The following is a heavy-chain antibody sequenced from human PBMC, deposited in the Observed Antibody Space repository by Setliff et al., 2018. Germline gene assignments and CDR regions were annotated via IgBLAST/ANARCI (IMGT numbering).Heavy chain of an antibody. CDR1: GDSISTGINY. J-gene: IGHJ4*02. D-gene: IGHD3-10*01. Sequence: LSLTCTVSGDSISTGINYWSWIRQPAGKGLEWIGHIDRSGNTNFNPSLKSRVTISGDRSKNQFSLELSSVTAADTAVYYCARSLGSGSYYGSRPFHSDYWGQGILVTVFS. CDR3: ARSLGSGSYYGSRPFHSDY. CDR2: IDRSGNT. V-gene: IGHV4-61*09.